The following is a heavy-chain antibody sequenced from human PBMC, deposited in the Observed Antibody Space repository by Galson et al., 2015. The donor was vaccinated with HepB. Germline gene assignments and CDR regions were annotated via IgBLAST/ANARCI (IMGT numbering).Heavy chain of an antibody. CDR3: ARYGDYGAMTFDY. V-gene: IGHV1-3*01. CDR2: INAGNGNT. J-gene: IGHJ4*02. Sequence: SVKVSCKASGYTFTSYAMHWVRQAPGQRLEWMGWINAGNGNTKYSQKFQSRVTVTRDTSASTAYMELSSLRSEDTAVYYRARYGDYGAMTFDYWGQGTLVTVSS. CDR1: GYTFTSYA. D-gene: IGHD4-17*01.